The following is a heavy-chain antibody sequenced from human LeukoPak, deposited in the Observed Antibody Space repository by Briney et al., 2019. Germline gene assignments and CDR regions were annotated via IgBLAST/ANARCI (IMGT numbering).Heavy chain of an antibody. CDR2: VSGGGGIT. D-gene: IGHD5-18*01. CDR3: AKENGYSYGNYYYYYYMDV. J-gene: IGHJ6*03. V-gene: IGHV3-23*01. Sequence: GGSLRLSCAASGFSFGSYAMSWVRQAPGKGLEWVSGVSGGGGITAYADSVKGRFTISRDNSKNTLYLQMNSLRAEDTAVYCCAKENGYSYGNYYYYYYMDVWGKGTTVTVSS. CDR1: GFSFGSYA.